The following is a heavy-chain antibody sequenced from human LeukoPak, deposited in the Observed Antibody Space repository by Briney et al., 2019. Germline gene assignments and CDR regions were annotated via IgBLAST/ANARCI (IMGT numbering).Heavy chain of an antibody. Sequence: PGGSLRLSCAASGFTFSSYSLNWVRQAPGEGLEWVSSISSSSSYIYYADSVKGRFTISRDNAKNSLYPQMNSLRVEDTAVYYCARGDYDFWSGYSYYYYYYMDVWGKGTTVTVSS. CDR3: ARGDYDFWSGYSYYYYYYMDV. CDR2: ISSSSSYI. CDR1: GFTFSSYS. V-gene: IGHV3-21*01. J-gene: IGHJ6*03. D-gene: IGHD3-3*01.